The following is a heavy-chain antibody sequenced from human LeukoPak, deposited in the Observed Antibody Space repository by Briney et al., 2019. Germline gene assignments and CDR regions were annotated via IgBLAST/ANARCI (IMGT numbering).Heavy chain of an antibody. D-gene: IGHD3-22*01. CDR3: ARALDYYRRTLDY. Sequence: GGSLRLSCAASGFTVSSNYMSWVRQAPGKGLEWVSVIYSGGSTYYADSVKGRFTISRDNSKNTLYLQMNSLRAEDTAVYYCARALDYYRRTLDYWGQGTLVTVSS. CDR1: GFTVSSNY. V-gene: IGHV3-53*01. J-gene: IGHJ4*02. CDR2: IYSGGST.